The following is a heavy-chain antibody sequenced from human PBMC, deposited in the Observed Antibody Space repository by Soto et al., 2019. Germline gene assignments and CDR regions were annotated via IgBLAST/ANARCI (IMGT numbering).Heavy chain of an antibody. D-gene: IGHD5-18*01. J-gene: IGHJ6*02. CDR2: ISGSGGST. Sequence: GESLKISCAASGFTFSSYAMSWVRQAPGQGLEWVSTISGSGGSTYYADSVKGRFTISRDNSKNTLYLQMNSLRAEDTAIYSCAKERGYSYRPSPYFYGMDVWGQGTTVTVSS. CDR1: GFTFSSYA. V-gene: IGHV3-23*01. CDR3: AKERGYSYRPSPYFYGMDV.